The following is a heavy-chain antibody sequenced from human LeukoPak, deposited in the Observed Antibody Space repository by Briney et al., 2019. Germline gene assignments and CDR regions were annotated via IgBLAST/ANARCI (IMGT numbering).Heavy chain of an antibody. V-gene: IGHV1-18*01. CDR2: ISAYNGNT. D-gene: IGHD3-3*01. CDR3: AREDIRFLEWLGAFDI. Sequence: ASVKVSCKASGYTFTSYGISWVRQAPGQGLEWMGWISAYNGNTNYAQKLQGRVTMTTDTSTSTAYIELRSLRSDDTAVYYCAREDIRFLEWLGAFDIWGQGTMVTVSS. CDR1: GYTFTSYG. J-gene: IGHJ3*02.